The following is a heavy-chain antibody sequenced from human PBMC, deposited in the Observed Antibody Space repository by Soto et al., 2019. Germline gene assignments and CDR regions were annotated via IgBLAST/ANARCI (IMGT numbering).Heavy chain of an antibody. CDR3: AKSRLEQYFFDY. CDR2: IYYSGST. V-gene: IGHV4-31*03. D-gene: IGHD6-19*01. J-gene: IGHJ4*02. Sequence: QLQLQESGPGLVKPSQTLSLTGTVSGGSISRGGYYWSWIRQHPGKGLEWIGYIYYSGSTYYNPSLKSRVTISVDTSKNQFSVKLSSVTAADTAVYFCAKSRLEQYFFDYWGQGTLVTVSS. CDR1: GGSISRGGYY.